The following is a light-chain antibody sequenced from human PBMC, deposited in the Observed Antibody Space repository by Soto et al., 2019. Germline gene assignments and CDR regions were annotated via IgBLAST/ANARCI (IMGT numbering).Light chain of an antibody. CDR1: QTITRY. J-gene: IGKJ2*01. Sequence: DIQMTQSPSSLSASVGDRVTITCRANQTITRYLNWYQQKPGTAPKLLIYAASSLQVGVPSRFRGSGSGTDFTLTISNLQPEDFAAYSCRQSFSFPVTFGQGTKLEIK. CDR3: RQSFSFPVT. V-gene: IGKV1-39*01. CDR2: AAS.